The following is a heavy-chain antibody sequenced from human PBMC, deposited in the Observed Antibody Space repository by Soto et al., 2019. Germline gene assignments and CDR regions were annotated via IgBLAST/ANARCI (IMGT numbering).Heavy chain of an antibody. V-gene: IGHV4-34*01. Sequence: SETLSLTCAVYGGSFSGYYWIWIRQPPGKGLEWIGEINHSGSTNYNPSLKSRVTISVDTSKNQFSLKLSSVTAADTAVYYCAVGVYDFWSGYSPALEYWGQGTLVTVSS. D-gene: IGHD3-3*01. J-gene: IGHJ4*02. CDR2: INHSGST. CDR3: AVGVYDFWSGYSPALEY. CDR1: GGSFSGYY.